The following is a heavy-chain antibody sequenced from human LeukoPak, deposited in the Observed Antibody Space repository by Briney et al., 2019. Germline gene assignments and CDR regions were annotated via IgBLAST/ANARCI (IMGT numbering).Heavy chain of an antibody. Sequence: GRSLRLSCAVSGFTFSSYGMHWVRQAPGKGLEWVAVIWYDGSNKYYADSVKGRFTISRDNSKNTLYLQMNSLRAEDTAVYYCARGFDWLLLGPFDYWGQGTLVTVSS. CDR1: GFTFSSYG. CDR3: ARGFDWLLLGPFDY. CDR2: IWYDGSNK. D-gene: IGHD3-9*01. J-gene: IGHJ4*02. V-gene: IGHV3-33*01.